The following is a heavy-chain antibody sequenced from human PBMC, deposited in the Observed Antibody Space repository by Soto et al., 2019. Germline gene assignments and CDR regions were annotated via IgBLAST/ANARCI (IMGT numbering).Heavy chain of an antibody. CDR3: ARERGGSYYDV. J-gene: IGHJ6*02. CDR2: ITGPSASI. V-gene: IGHV3-48*02. CDR1: GFSFSPYT. D-gene: IGHD3-10*01. Sequence: GGSLRLSCAASGFSFSPYTMTWVRQAPGKGLEWVSDITGPSASIHYADSVKGRFTISRDNAKNSLFLQLNSLGDEDTAVYYCARERGGSYYDVWGQGTTVTVSS.